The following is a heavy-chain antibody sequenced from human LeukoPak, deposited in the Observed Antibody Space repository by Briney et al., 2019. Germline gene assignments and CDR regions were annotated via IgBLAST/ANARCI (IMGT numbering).Heavy chain of an antibody. Sequence: GGSLRLSCAASGFIFSSYGMHWVRQAPGKGREGVAFIRYDGSNKYYADSVKGRFTISRDNSKSTLYLQMNSLRAEDTAVYYCAKTHYYPQSLQGGEPYYFDYWGQGTLVTVSS. V-gene: IGHV3-30*02. D-gene: IGHD3-22*01. J-gene: IGHJ4*02. CDR1: GFIFSSYG. CDR3: AKTHYYPQSLQGGEPYYFDY. CDR2: IRYDGSNK.